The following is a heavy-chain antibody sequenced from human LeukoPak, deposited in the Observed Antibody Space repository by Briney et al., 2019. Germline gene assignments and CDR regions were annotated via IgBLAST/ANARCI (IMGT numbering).Heavy chain of an antibody. Sequence: ASVKVSCKASGGTFSSYAISWVRQAPGQGLEWMGRIIPILGIANYAQKFQGRVTITADKSTSTAYMELSSLRSEDTAVYYCARDRGASSSPGPVDYWGQGTLVTVSS. CDR2: IIPILGIA. D-gene: IGHD6-6*01. CDR1: GGTFSSYA. V-gene: IGHV1-69*04. J-gene: IGHJ4*02. CDR3: ARDRGASSSPGPVDY.